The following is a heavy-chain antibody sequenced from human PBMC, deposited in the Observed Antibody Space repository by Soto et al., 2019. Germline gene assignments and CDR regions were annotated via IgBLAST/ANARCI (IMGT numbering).Heavy chain of an antibody. CDR2: ISGSGGIT. J-gene: IGHJ5*02. D-gene: IGHD3-10*01. V-gene: IGHV3-23*01. Sequence: EVQLLESAGGLVQPGGSLRLSCAASGFTFSSYAMSWVRQAPGKGLEWVSDISGSGGITYYADSVKGRFTISRDNSKNTLYLQMNSLRAEDTAVYYCARSAMVRGGGWFDPWGQGTLVTVSS. CDR3: ARSAMVRGGGWFDP. CDR1: GFTFSSYA.